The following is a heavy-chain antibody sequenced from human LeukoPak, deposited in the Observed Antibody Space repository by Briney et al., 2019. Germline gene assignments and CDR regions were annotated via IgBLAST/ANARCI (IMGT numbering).Heavy chain of an antibody. Sequence: GGSLRLSCAASGFTFSSYGMHWVRQAPGKGLEWVAVISHDERTKYYADSVKGRFTISRDNAKNSLYLQMNSLRAEDTAVYYCARGGPTAAAGYWGQGTLVTVSS. CDR1: GFTFSSYG. CDR2: ISHDERTK. CDR3: ARGGPTAAAGY. J-gene: IGHJ4*02. D-gene: IGHD2-15*01. V-gene: IGHV3-30*03.